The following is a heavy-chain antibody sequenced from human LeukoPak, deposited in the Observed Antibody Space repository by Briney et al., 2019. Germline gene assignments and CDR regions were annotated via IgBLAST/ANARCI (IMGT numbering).Heavy chain of an antibody. CDR2: IYYSGST. V-gene: IGHV4-39*07. D-gene: IGHD3-10*01. CDR3: ARDRSFGDAFDI. Sequence: SETLSLTCTVSGGSISSSSYYWSWIRQPPGKGLEWIGSIYYSGSTYYNPSLKSRVTISVGTSKNQFSLKLSSVTAADTAVYYCARDRSFGDAFDIWGQGTMVTVSS. CDR1: GGSISSSSYY. J-gene: IGHJ3*02.